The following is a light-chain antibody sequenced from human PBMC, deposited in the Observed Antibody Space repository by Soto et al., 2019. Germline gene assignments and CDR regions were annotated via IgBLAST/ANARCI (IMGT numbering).Light chain of an antibody. J-gene: IGLJ1*01. Sequence: QSAPTQPASVSGSPGQSITISCTGTSNDVGSYKLVSWYQQNPGKAPKLIIHEDNRRPSGVSGRFSGSKSGNTASLTISGLQIEDEADYYCCSYAGSTTFVFGSGTKVTVL. V-gene: IGLV2-23*01. CDR2: EDN. CDR3: CSYAGSTTFV. CDR1: SNDVGSYKL.